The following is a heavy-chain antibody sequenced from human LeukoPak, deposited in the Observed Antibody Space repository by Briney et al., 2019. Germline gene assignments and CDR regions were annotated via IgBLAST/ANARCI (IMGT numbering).Heavy chain of an antibody. J-gene: IGHJ6*03. CDR3: ARGGYSYGHYYYYYYMDV. D-gene: IGHD5-18*01. V-gene: IGHV4-61*05. Sequence: PSETLSLTCTVSGGSISSSSYYWGWIRQPPGKGLEWIGYIYYSGSTNYNPSLKSRVTISVDTSKDQFSLKLSSVTAADTAVYYCARGGYSYGHYYYYYYMDVWGKGTTVTISS. CDR2: IYYSGST. CDR1: GGSISSSSYY.